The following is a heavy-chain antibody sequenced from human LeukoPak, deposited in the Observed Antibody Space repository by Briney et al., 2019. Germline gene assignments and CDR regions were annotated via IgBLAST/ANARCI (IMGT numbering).Heavy chain of an antibody. CDR3: ARAPHRLRLDAFDI. CDR1: RGSVSSYNDY. CDR2: IYYSGST. D-gene: IGHD5-12*01. V-gene: IGHV4-39*07. Sequence: KPSETLSLTCTVSRGSVSSYNDYWAWIRQPPAKGLEWLGTIYYSGSTYYNTFLKSRVSISVDTSKNQFSLKLSSLTAADTAVSYCARAPHRLRLDAFDIWGQGTMVTVSS. J-gene: IGHJ3*02.